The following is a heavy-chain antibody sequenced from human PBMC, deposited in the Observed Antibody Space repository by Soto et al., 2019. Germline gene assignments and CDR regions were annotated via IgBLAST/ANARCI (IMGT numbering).Heavy chain of an antibody. CDR2: IYYSGST. Sequence: TLSLTCPAAGRALPHSGNCCIWSRQQPGKDLEWIGYIYYSGSTYYNPSLKSRVTISVDTSKNQFSLKLSSVTAADTAVYYCARTQLLEWLDNNTFDSWGQETPDSVAA. CDR1: GRALPHSGNC. CDR3: ARTQLLEWLDNNTFDS. D-gene: IGHD3-3*01. V-gene: IGHV4-31*03. J-gene: IGHJ5*01.